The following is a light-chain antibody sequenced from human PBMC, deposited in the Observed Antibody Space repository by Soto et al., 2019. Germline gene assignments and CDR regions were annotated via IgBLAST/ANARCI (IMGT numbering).Light chain of an antibody. V-gene: IGKV1-5*03. CDR3: LQYITASPWT. CDR1: QSISSW. CDR2: KAS. J-gene: IGKJ1*01. Sequence: DIQMTQAPSTLSASVGDRVTITCRASQSISSWLAWYQQKPGRAPKLLIYKASSLEGGVPSRFSGSGSGTEFTLTISSLQPDDFATYYCLQYITASPWTFGQGTRWIS.